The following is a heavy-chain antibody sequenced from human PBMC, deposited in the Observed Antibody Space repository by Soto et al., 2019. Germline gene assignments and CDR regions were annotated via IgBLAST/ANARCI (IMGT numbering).Heavy chain of an antibody. CDR3: ARDDPFDP. J-gene: IGHJ5*02. CDR2: IHSSGRS. Sequence: QVGLRESGPQVVKPSATLSLNCNVSGGAFRSYFWSWIRQSPGKGLEWIGNIHSSGRSNYNPSFKSRVSMSIAPSKNQFSVRLTSVTPADTAVYYCARDDPFDPWGQGILVTVSS. V-gene: IGHV4-59*01. CDR1: GGAFRSYF.